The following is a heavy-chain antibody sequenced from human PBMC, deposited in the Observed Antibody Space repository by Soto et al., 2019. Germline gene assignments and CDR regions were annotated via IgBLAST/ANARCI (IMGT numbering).Heavy chain of an antibody. CDR2: INHSGNT. D-gene: IGHD3-22*01. CDR1: GGSFSGYY. J-gene: IGHJ6*02. Sequence: PSETLSLTCSVYGGSFSGYYWSWIRQPPGKGLEWIGEINHSGNTNYNPSLKSRVTISVDTSKNQFSLKLSSVTAADTAVYYCARHDYDGSGCYYYYYGMDVWGQVTTVTVS. V-gene: IGHV4-34*01. CDR3: ARHDYDGSGCYYYYYGMDV.